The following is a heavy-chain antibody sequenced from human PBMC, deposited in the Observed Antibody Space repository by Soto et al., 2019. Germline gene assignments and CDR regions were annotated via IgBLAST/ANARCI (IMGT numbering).Heavy chain of an antibody. CDR2: IYHSGNT. V-gene: IGHV4-30-2*01. CDR1: GGSISSGGYS. J-gene: IGHJ4*02. CDR3: ERSSITPRLFMYPFDY. Sequence: SETLSLTCTVSGGSISSGGYSWSWIRQPPGKGLEWIGYIYHSGNTYHNPSLKSRVTISLDTSKNQFSLKLNSVTAADTAVYYCERSSITPRLFMYPFDYWGQGTLVTVSS. D-gene: IGHD6-6*01.